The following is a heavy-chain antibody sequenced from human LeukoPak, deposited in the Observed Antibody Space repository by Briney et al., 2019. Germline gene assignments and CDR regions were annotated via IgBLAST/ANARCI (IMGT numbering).Heavy chain of an antibody. V-gene: IGHV4-31*03. Sequence: SQTLSLTCTVSGGSISSGGYYWSWIRQHPGKGLEWIGYIYYSGSTYYNPSLKSRVTISVDTSKNQFSLELSSVTAADTAVYYCAREHLGLHVVYWGQGTLVTVSS. CDR2: IYYSGST. J-gene: IGHJ4*02. CDR3: AREHLGLHVVY. D-gene: IGHD3-3*02. CDR1: GGSISSGGYY.